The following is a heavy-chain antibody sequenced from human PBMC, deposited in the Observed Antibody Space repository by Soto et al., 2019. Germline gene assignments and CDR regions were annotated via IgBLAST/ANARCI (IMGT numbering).Heavy chain of an antibody. CDR1: GYTFTSYA. V-gene: IGHV1-3*01. J-gene: IGHJ3*02. CDR2: INAGNGNT. Sequence: ASVKVSCKASGYTFTSYAMHWVRQAPGQRLEWMGWINAGNGNTKYSQKFQGRVTITRDTSASTAYMELSSLRSEDTAVYYCARDRKDIVAGTAPWPPGMRAFDIWGQGTMVTVSS. D-gene: IGHD5-12*01. CDR3: ARDRKDIVAGTAPWPPGMRAFDI.